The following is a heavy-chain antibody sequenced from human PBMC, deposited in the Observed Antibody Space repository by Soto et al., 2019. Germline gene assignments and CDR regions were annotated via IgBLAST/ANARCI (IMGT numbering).Heavy chain of an antibody. CDR2: IIPIFGTA. CDR1: GGTFSSYA. D-gene: IGHD3-22*01. J-gene: IGHJ5*02. CDR3: AGLVYYYDSSGYYWGGWFDP. Sequence: QVQLVQSGAEVQKPGSSVKVSCKASGGTFSSYAISWVRQAPGQGLEWMGGIIPIFGTANYAQKFQGRVTITADESTSTAYMELSSLRSEDTAVYYCAGLVYYYDSSGYYWGGWFDPWGQGTLDTVSS. V-gene: IGHV1-69*01.